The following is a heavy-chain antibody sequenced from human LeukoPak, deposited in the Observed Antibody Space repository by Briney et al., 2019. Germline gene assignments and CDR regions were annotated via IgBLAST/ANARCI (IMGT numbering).Heavy chain of an antibody. Sequence: SETLSLTCAVYDGSFSGYYCSWIRQPPGKGLEWIGEINHSGSANYNPSLKSRVTILLDTSKNQFSLNLSSVTAADTAVYCCAKGQGWEHSYYYYYMDVWGKGTTVTISS. CDR3: AKGQGWEHSYYYYYMDV. CDR2: INHSGSA. V-gene: IGHV4-34*01. D-gene: IGHD1-26*01. J-gene: IGHJ6*03. CDR1: DGSFSGYY.